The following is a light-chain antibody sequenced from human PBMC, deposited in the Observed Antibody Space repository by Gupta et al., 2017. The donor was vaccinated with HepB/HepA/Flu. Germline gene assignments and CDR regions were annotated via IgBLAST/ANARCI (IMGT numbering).Light chain of an antibody. CDR3: QQYDNRLT. Sequence: DIQMTQSPSSLSASVGDRVTITCQASQDISNYLNWYQQKPGKAPKLLIYDASNSETGVPSRFSGSGSGTDFTFTISSLQPEDIATYYCQQYDNRLTFGGGTKVEIK. CDR2: DAS. V-gene: IGKV1-33*01. J-gene: IGKJ4*01. CDR1: QDISNY.